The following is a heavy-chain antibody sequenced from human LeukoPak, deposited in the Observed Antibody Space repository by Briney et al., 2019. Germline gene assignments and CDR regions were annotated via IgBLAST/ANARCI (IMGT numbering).Heavy chain of an antibody. D-gene: IGHD6-19*01. Sequence: GGSLRLSCAASGFTFNRYWMHWVRQAPGKGLVWVSRIITDGSSTNYADSVKGRFTISRDNAKNTLYLQMNSPRAEDTAVYYCAREDVDITVATSGAFDIWGQGTMVTVSS. V-gene: IGHV3-74*01. J-gene: IGHJ3*02. CDR1: GFTFNRYW. CDR2: IITDGSST. CDR3: AREDVDITVATSGAFDI.